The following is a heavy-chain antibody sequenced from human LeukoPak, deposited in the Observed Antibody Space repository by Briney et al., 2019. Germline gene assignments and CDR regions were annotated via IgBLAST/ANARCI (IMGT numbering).Heavy chain of an antibody. D-gene: IGHD6-13*01. CDR3: ASLRSRSSWTTFYFDY. CDR2: IYYSGST. V-gene: IGHV4-39*01. Sequence: SETLSLTCTVSGGSISSSDNYWGWIRQPPGKGLEWIGTIYYSGSTYYNPSLKSRVTISVDTSKNQFSLKLSSVTAADTAVYYCASLRSRSSWTTFYFDYWGQGTLVTVSS. CDR1: GGSISSSDNY. J-gene: IGHJ4*02.